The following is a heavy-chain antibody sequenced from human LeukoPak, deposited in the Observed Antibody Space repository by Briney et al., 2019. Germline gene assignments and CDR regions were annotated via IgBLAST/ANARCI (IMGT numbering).Heavy chain of an antibody. Sequence: GGSLRLSCAASGFTFSGYYMTWIRQAPGKGLEWVSYISSRGSSIYYTDSVKGRFTISRDNTKNSLYLQMNSLRAEDTAVYYCARGIAAAAPGLSPRVDYYYYYMDVWGKGTTVTVSS. V-gene: IGHV3-11*01. CDR1: GFTFSGYY. CDR3: ARGIAAAAPGLSPRVDYYYYYMDV. J-gene: IGHJ6*03. D-gene: IGHD6-13*01. CDR2: ISSRGSSI.